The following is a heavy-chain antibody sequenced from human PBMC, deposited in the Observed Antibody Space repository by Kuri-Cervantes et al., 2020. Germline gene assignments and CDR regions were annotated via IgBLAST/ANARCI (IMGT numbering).Heavy chain of an antibody. D-gene: IGHD1-26*01. V-gene: IGHV3-53*01. CDR1: GFTVSSNY. CDR2: IYSGGST. CDR3: AKEGGGYYPTPHFQH. J-gene: IGHJ1*01. Sequence: GESLKISCAASGFTVSSNYMSWVRQAPGKGLEWVSVIYSGGSTYYAASVKGRFTISRDNSKNTQYLQINSLRAEDTAVYYCAKEGGGYYPTPHFQHWGQGTLVTVSS.